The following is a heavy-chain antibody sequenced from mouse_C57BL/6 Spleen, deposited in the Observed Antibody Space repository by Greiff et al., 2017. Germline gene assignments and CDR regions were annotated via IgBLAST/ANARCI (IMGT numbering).Heavy chain of an antibody. CDR1: GYTFTSYG. Sequence: VNVVESGAELARPGASVKLSCKASGYTFTSYGISWVKQRTGQGLEWIGEIYPRSGNTYYNEKFKGKATLTADKSSSTAYMELRSLTSEDSAVYFCARTTVVDYWGQGTTLTVSS. J-gene: IGHJ2*01. CDR2: IYPRSGNT. CDR3: ARTTVVDY. V-gene: IGHV1-81*01. D-gene: IGHD1-1*01.